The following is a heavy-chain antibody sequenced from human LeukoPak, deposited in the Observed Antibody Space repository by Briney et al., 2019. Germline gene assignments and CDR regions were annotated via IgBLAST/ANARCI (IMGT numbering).Heavy chain of an antibody. J-gene: IGHJ4*02. CDR3: ARSGVGSGRSQIDY. CDR2: ISFDGSND. Sequence: PGRSLRLSCAASGFTFRSYGMYWVRQAPGKGLEYVAIISFDGSNDYHADSVKGRFTISRDNSKDTLNLQMNSLRGDDTAMYYCARSGVGSGRSQIDYWGQGTLVIVSS. V-gene: IGHV3-30*03. CDR1: GFTFRSYG. D-gene: IGHD6-19*01.